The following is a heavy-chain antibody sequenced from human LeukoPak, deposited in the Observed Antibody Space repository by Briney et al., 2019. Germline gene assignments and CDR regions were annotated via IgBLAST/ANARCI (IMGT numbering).Heavy chain of an antibody. J-gene: IGHJ4*02. CDR2: ISGNGVNT. CDR3: AKLFSHVETRDF. Sequence: PGGSLRLSCAASGFTFSSYAMSWVCQAPGKGPEWVSAISGNGVNTYYADSVKGRFTISRDNSKNTLYLQMNSLRAEDTAVYYCAKLFSHVETRDFWGQGTLVTVSS. V-gene: IGHV3-23*01. CDR1: GFTFSSYA. D-gene: IGHD1-1*01.